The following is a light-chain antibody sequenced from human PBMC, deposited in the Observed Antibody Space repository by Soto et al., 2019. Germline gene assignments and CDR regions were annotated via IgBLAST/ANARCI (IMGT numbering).Light chain of an antibody. CDR2: AAS. CDR1: QSISSY. CDR3: QQSYSTPTT. J-gene: IGKJ1*01. Sequence: DIQMTQSPSSLSASVGDRVTITCRASQSISSYLNWYQQKPGKAPKLLIYAASSLQSAVPSRFSGSGAGTDFTLTISSLQPEDFATYYCQQSYSTPTTFGQGTKVEIK. V-gene: IGKV1-39*01.